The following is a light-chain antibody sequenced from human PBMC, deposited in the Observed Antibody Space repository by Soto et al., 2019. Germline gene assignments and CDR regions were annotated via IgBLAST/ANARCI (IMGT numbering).Light chain of an antibody. Sequence: DIQMTQSPSSLSASVGVRVTITCRARQSITYYLNWYQQKPGKAPNLLIYAASSLQGGVPSRFSGSGSGTDFTLPLTSLQPEDFATYYCQQCYTSPLTFGQGTKVEIK. CDR3: QQCYTSPLT. CDR2: AAS. J-gene: IGKJ1*01. CDR1: QSITYY. V-gene: IGKV1-39*01.